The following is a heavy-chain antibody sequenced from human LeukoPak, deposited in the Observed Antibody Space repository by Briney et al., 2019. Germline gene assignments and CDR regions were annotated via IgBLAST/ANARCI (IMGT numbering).Heavy chain of an antibody. CDR2: IYSGGST. CDR1: GFTVSSNY. J-gene: IGHJ4*02. CDR3: ARGASGTYYFGY. V-gene: IGHV3-66*02. D-gene: IGHD1-26*01. Sequence: GGSLRLSCAASGFTVSSNYMTWVRQAPGKGLDWVSVIYSGGSTYYADSVKGRFTISRDNSKNTLFLQMNSLRHEDTAVYYCARGASGTYYFGYWGRGTLVTVSS.